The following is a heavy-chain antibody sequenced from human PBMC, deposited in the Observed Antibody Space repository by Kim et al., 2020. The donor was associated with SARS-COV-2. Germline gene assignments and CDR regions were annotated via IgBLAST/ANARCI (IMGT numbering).Heavy chain of an antibody. Sequence: GGSLRLSCATSRFTLSLYSMNWVRQSPGKGLEWVSHISGSGTITKHADSVRGRFTISRDNAKNSLFLQVNGLRADDTAVYYCVRENFWAFDVWGQGTLVTVSS. CDR3: VRENFWAFDV. CDR2: ISGSGTIT. V-gene: IGHV3-48*04. J-gene: IGHJ3*01. D-gene: IGHD3-3*01. CDR1: RFTLSLYS.